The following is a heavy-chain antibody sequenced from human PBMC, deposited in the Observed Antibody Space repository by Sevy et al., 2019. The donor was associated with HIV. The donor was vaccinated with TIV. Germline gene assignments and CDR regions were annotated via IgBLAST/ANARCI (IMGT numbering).Heavy chain of an antibody. CDR2: ISSSSSYI. Sequence: GGSLRLSCAASGFTFSSYSMNWVRQAPGKGLEWVSSISSSSSYIYYTDSVKGRFTISRDNAKNSLYLQMNSLRAEDTAVYYCARDLYSSSIYYYYGMDVWGQWTTVTVSS. CDR1: GFTFSSYS. V-gene: IGHV3-21*01. CDR3: ARDLYSSSIYYYYGMDV. D-gene: IGHD6-6*01. J-gene: IGHJ6*02.